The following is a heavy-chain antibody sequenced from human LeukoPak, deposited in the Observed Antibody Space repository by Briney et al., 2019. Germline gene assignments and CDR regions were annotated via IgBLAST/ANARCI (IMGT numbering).Heavy chain of an antibody. V-gene: IGHV3-30*02. D-gene: IGHD3-10*01. CDR1: GFTFSTFG. Sequence: PGGSLRLSCAASGFAASGFTFSTFGMHWVRQAPGKGLEWVAFIRYDGSNKYYADSVKGRFTISRDDSKNTLYLQMNSLRAEDTAVYYCTKEGLGSGSSRSAWFDPWGQGTLVTVSS. CDR2: IRYDGSNK. CDR3: TKEGLGSGSSRSAWFDP. J-gene: IGHJ5*02.